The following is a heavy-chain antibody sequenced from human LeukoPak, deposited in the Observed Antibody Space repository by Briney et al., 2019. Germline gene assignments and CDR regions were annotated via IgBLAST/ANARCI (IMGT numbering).Heavy chain of an antibody. CDR2: ISTGGGNT. CDR1: GFTFSSYT. CDR3: AKDGGLWVSAHWGDS. V-gene: IGHV3-23*01. Sequence: GGSLRLSCTASGFTFSSYTMSWVRQAPGKGLKWVSTISTGGGNTYYADSVKGRFTISRDDSKNTLYLQMNSLRAEDTAVYYCAKDGGLWVSAHWGDSWGRGTLVTVSS. J-gene: IGHJ4*02. D-gene: IGHD7-27*01.